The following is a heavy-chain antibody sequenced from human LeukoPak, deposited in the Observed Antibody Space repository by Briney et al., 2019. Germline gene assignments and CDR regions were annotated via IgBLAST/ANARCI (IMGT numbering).Heavy chain of an antibody. CDR2: INPSGGST. CDR3: ASDSSGWYSLDY. J-gene: IGHJ4*02. D-gene: IGHD6-19*01. CDR1: GYTFTSYF. Sequence: ASVKVSCKASGYTFTSYFMHWVRQAPGQGLEWMGIINPSGGSTRYAQKFQGRVTMTMDTSTSTVYMELSSLRSDDTAVYHCASDSSGWYSLDYWGQGTLVTVSS. V-gene: IGHV1-46*01.